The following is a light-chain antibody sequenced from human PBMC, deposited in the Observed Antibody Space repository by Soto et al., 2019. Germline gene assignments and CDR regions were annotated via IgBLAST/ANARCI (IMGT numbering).Light chain of an antibody. CDR2: DAS. Sequence: DIQMTQSPSTLSASVGDRVTITCRASQSISSWLAWYQQKPGKAPKLLIYDASSLESGVPSRLSGSGSGTVFTLNISSLKPDDFATYNCQQYNSYWTFGQGTKVEIQ. CDR3: QQYNSYWT. V-gene: IGKV1-5*01. J-gene: IGKJ1*01. CDR1: QSISSW.